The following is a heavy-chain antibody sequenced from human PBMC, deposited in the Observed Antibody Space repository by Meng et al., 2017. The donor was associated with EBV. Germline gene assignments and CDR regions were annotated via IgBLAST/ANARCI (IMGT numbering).Heavy chain of an antibody. V-gene: IGHV1-69*06. CDR2: IIPIFGTA. J-gene: IGHJ4*02. CDR3: ARAEIAAAGRLDY. D-gene: IGHD6-13*01. Sequence: QGQLVQCGAGVKNPGSSVKVSCKASGGTFSSYAISWVRQAPGQGLEWMGGIIPIFGTANYAQKFQGRVTITADKSTSTAYMELSNLRSEDTAVYYCARAEIAAAGRLDYWGQGTLVTVSS. CDR1: GGTFSSYA.